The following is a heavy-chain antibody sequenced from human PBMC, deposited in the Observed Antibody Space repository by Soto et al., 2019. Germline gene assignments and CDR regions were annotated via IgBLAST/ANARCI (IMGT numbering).Heavy chain of an antibody. D-gene: IGHD6-6*01. CDR2: ISYDGSNK. V-gene: IGHV3-30*14. J-gene: IGHJ4*02. CDR1: GFSFSNYA. Sequence: QVQLVESGGGVVQPGRSLRLSCAASGFSFSNYAMQWVRQAPGKGLEWVAVISYDGSNKYYADSVKGRFTISRDNSKNTMYLQMDSLRAEDTAVYSCARSTIVAPPSNWGQGTLVTVSS. CDR3: ARSTIVAPPSN.